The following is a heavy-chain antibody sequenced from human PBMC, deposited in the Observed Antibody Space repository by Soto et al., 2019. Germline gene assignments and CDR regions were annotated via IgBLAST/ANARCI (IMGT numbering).Heavy chain of an antibody. CDR2: IWYDGSNK. Sequence: QVQLVESGGGVVQPGRSLRLSCAASGFTFNSYGMHWVRQAPGKGLEWVAVIWYDGSNKYYADSVKGRFTISRDNSKNTLYLQMNSLRADDTAVYYCARSHNWNYVGLDCWGQGTLVTVSS. CDR1: GFTFNSYG. J-gene: IGHJ4*02. D-gene: IGHD1-7*01. V-gene: IGHV3-33*01. CDR3: ARSHNWNYVGLDC.